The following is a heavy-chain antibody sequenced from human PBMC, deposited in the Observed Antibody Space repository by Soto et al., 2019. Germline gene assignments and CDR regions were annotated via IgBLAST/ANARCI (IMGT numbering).Heavy chain of an antibody. CDR2: ISSSSSYI. CDR1: GFTFSSYS. J-gene: IGHJ4*02. Sequence: GGSLRLSCAASGFTFSSYSMNWVRQAPGKGLEWVSSISSSSSYIYYADSVKGRFTISRDNAKNSLYLQMNSLRAEDTAVYYCARSHSSYGDGLLDYWGQGTLVIVSS. V-gene: IGHV3-21*01. D-gene: IGHD4-17*01. CDR3: ARSHSSYGDGLLDY.